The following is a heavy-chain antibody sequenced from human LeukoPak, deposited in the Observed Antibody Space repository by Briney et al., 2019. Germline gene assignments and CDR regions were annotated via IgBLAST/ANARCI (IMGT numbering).Heavy chain of an antibody. V-gene: IGHV3-23*01. Sequence: PGGSLRLSCAASGFTFSSYAMNWVRQAPGKGLEWVSAISGSGGSTYYADSVKGRFTISRDNSKNTLYLQMNSLRAEDTAVYYCAKDIYDSSGYYGHFDYWGQGTLVTVSS. CDR1: GFTFSSYA. CDR2: ISGSGGST. CDR3: AKDIYDSSGYYGHFDY. J-gene: IGHJ4*02. D-gene: IGHD3-22*01.